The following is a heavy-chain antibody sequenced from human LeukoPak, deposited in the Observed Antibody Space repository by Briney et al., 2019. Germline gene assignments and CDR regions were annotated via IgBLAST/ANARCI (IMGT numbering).Heavy chain of an antibody. J-gene: IGHJ4*02. CDR3: ARNYAFEGGGDY. CDR2: IIPIFGTA. Sequence: SVKVSCKASGGTFSSYAISWVRQAPGQRLEWRGGIIPIFGTANYAQTCQGRVATTADKSTSTAYMELSSLRSEATAVYYRARNYAFEGGGDYWGQGTLVTVSS. CDR1: GGTFSSYA. D-gene: IGHD2-2*01. V-gene: IGHV1-69*06.